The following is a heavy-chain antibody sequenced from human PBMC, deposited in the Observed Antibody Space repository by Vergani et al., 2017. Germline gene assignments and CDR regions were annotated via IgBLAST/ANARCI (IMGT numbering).Heavy chain of an antibody. J-gene: IGHJ4*02. CDR1: SFKLGDYG. Sequence: TPSSFKLGDYGMHWVRQAPGRGLEWVSMTWYEGNNNYYADSVKGRFTISKDISKNTLYLQMNSLRGDDTAVYYCARETGDTPSSLDYWGQGTLVTVSS. V-gene: IGHV3-33*01. CDR2: TWYEGNNN. D-gene: IGHD1-1*01. CDR3: ARETGDTPSSLDY.